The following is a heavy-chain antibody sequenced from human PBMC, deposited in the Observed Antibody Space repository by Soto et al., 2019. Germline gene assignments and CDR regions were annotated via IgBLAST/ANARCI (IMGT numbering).Heavy chain of an antibody. CDR3: ARRLQGMDYGMDV. J-gene: IGHJ6*02. CDR2: IYPDDSNT. D-gene: IGHD5-18*01. Sequence: PGESLKISCKTSGYRFRSYWISWVRQLPGKGLEWMGIIYPDDSNTRYSPSFQGQVTISADKSISTAYLQWSSLKASDTAMYYCARRLQGMDYGMDVWGQGTTVTVSS. CDR1: GYRFRSYW. V-gene: IGHV5-51*01.